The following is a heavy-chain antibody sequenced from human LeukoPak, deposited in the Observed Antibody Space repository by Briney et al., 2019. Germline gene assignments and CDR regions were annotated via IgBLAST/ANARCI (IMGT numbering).Heavy chain of an antibody. CDR1: GFTLSNNG. CDR2: IRYDGSNK. V-gene: IGHV3-30*02. D-gene: IGHD6-13*01. Sequence: GGSLRLSCAASGFTLSNNGMHWVRQAPGKGLEWVAFIRYDGSNKYYADSVKGRFTVSRDNSENTLYLQLNSLKPDDTAVYYCAKDRWDSSSWSGFDYWGQGTLVTVSS. CDR3: AKDRWDSSSWSGFDY. J-gene: IGHJ4*02.